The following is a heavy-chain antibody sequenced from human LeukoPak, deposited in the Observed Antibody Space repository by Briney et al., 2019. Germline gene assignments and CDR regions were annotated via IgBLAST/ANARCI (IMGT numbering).Heavy chain of an antibody. CDR1: GGSISSYY. D-gene: IGHD1-1*01. J-gene: IGHJ4*02. Sequence: SETLSLTCTVSGGSISSYYWSWIRQPPGKGLEWIGYIYYSGSTNYNPSLKSRVTISVDTSKNQFSLKLSSVTAADTAVYYCARRWNYWDYWGQGTLVTVSS. CDR2: IYYSGST. V-gene: IGHV4-59*08. CDR3: ARRWNYWDY.